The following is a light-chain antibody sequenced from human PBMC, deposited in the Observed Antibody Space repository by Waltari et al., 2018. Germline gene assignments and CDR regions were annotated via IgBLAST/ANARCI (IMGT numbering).Light chain of an antibody. CDR2: ANT. CDR3: QSFDSSLTGSDVV. CDR1: SSNIGAGYD. J-gene: IGLJ2*01. Sequence: QSVLTQPPSVSGAPGQRVTISCTGSSSNIGAGYDVNWYQQLPGTAPKLLIYANTNRPSGVPDRFSGSKSGTSASLAISGLQAEDEADYYCQSFDSSLTGSDVVFGGGTKLTVL. V-gene: IGLV1-40*01.